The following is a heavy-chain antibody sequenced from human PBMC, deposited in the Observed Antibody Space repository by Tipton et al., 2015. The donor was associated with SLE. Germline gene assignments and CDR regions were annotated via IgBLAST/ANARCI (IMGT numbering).Heavy chain of an antibody. Sequence: TLSLTCTVSGGSISSGSYYWSWIRQPAGKGLEWIGRIDTSGSTNYNPSLKSRVTISVDTSKNQFSLKLSSVTAADTAVYYCARGGLRDYFDYWGQGTLVTVSS. CDR1: GGSISSGSYY. V-gene: IGHV4-61*02. CDR3: ARGGLRDYFDY. J-gene: IGHJ4*02. D-gene: IGHD2-21*02. CDR2: IDTSGST.